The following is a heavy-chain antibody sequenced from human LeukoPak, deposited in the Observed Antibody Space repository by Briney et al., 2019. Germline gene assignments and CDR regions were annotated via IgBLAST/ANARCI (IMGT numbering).Heavy chain of an antibody. CDR3: ATARIVVVPAALSY. D-gene: IGHD2-2*01. V-gene: IGHV1-24*01. CDR1: GYTLTELS. J-gene: IGHJ4*02. CDR2: FDPEDGET. Sequence: GASVKVSRKVSGYTLTELSMHWVRQAPGKGLEWMGGFDPEDGETIYAQKFQGRVTMTEDTSTDTAYMELSSLRSEDTAVYYCATARIVVVPAALSYWGQGTLVTVSS.